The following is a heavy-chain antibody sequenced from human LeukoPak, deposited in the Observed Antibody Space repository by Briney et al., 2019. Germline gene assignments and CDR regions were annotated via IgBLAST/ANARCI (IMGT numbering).Heavy chain of an antibody. J-gene: IGHJ4*02. D-gene: IGHD5-18*01. Sequence: NPSETLSLTCAVSNASISGRNWWNWVRQPPGKGLEWIGEVSHSGSTNYNPSLKSRVTISVDKSKNQFSLTLSSVTAADTAVYYCARVGSGRYNYGYSLVYWGQGTLVTVSS. CDR2: VSHSGST. CDR1: NASISGRNW. V-gene: IGHV4-4*02. CDR3: ARVGSGRYNYGYSLVY.